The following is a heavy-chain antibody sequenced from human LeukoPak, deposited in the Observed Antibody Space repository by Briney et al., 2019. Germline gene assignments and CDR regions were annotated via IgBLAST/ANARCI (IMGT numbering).Heavy chain of an antibody. CDR2: IDWDDDK. CDR1: GFSLSTGRMS. J-gene: IGHJ4*02. CDR3: ARSSSSGNYQSYYFDF. D-gene: IGHD3-22*01. Sequence: ESGPALVKPTQTLTLTCTFSGFSLSTGRMSVSWIRQPPGKALEWLARIDWDDDKFYSPSLKTRLTISKDTSKNQVVLRMANMDPVDTATYFCARSSSSGNYQSYYFDFWGQGTLVAVSS. V-gene: IGHV2-70*17.